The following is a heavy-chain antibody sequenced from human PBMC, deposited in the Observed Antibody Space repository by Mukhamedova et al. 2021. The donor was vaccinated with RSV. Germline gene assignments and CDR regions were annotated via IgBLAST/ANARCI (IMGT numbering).Heavy chain of an antibody. D-gene: IGHD3-22*01. Sequence: YMGSNNYMSWVRQAPGKGLEWVSVIYTGGNTYYADSVKGRFTISRDTSMNTLYLQMNSLRAEDTAVYYCARVHDTSTYYVFDHWGQG. J-gene: IGHJ4*02. CDR2: IYTGGNT. V-gene: IGHV3-53*01. CDR3: ARVHDTSTYYVFDH. CDR1: YMGSNNY.